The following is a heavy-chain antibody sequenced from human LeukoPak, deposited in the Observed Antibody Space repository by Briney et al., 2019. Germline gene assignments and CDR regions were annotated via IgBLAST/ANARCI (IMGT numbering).Heavy chain of an antibody. Sequence: MPSETLSLTCTVSGGSISSSSYYWGWIRQPPGKGLEWIGSIYYSGSTYYNPSLKSRITIYVDTSKNKFSLKLSSVTAADTAVYYCARDRRDGYNNYYYYYGMDVWGQGTTVTVSS. D-gene: IGHD5-24*01. J-gene: IGHJ6*02. CDR3: ARDRRDGYNNYYYYYGMDV. CDR2: IYYSGST. V-gene: IGHV4-39*02. CDR1: GGSISSSSYY.